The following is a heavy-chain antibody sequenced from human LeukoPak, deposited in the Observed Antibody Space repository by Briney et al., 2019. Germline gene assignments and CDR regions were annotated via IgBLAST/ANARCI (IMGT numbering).Heavy chain of an antibody. V-gene: IGHV5-51*01. CDR1: GYSFTSYW. CDR2: IYPGDSDT. D-gene: IGHD3-22*01. CDR3: ARQSYAYYYDSSGYYYGEFDY. Sequence: GESLKISCKGSGYSFTSYWIGWVRQMPGKGLEWMGIIYPGDSDTRYSPSFQGQVTISADKSISTAYLQWSSLKASDTAMYYCARQSYAYYYDSSGYYYGEFDYWGQGTLVTVSS. J-gene: IGHJ4*02.